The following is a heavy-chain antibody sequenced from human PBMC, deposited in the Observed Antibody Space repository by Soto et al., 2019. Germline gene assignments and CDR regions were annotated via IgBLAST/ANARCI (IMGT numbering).Heavy chain of an antibody. Sequence: GGSLRLSCAASGLPFSAYSFHWVRQAPGKGLEWLSVISYDGRETHYADSVKGRFTISRDNSKNTLYLQMNSLRAEDTAVYYCARDKTSGSYYNHNWFDPWGQGTLVTVSS. J-gene: IGHJ5*02. CDR3: ARDKTSGSYYNHNWFDP. CDR2: ISYDGRET. V-gene: IGHV3-30-3*01. CDR1: GLPFSAYS. D-gene: IGHD3-10*01.